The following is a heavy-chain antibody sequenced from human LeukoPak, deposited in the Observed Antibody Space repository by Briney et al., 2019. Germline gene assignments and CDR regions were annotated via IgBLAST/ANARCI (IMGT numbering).Heavy chain of an antibody. D-gene: IGHD5-18*01. CDR3: ARDLAYSRLDY. CDR1: GLTFSSSW. J-gene: IGHJ4*02. Sequence: GGSLRLSCAVSGLTFSSSWMDWVRQAPGKGLEWVASINPEGSEKYSADSVKGRYTISRDNAKNSLYLQMDSLRVEDTAFYYCARDLAYSRLDYWGQGMLVTVSS. V-gene: IGHV3-7*01. CDR2: INPEGSEK.